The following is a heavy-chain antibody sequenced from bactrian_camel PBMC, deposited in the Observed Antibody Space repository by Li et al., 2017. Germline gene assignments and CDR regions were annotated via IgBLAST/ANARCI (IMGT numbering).Heavy chain of an antibody. CDR2: IYPDGGNT. J-gene: IGHJ4*01. CDR1: GFTVSPYY. V-gene: IGHV3S6*01. Sequence: VQLVESGGGLVQPGGSLRLSCAASGFTVSPYYMTWVRQAPGKGLEWVSGIYPDGGNTYYTDSVKGRFTISRDNAKNTVVLQMNSLKPEDTAVYYCAARLRRNWELSPPEYNYWGQGTQVTVS. CDR3: AARLRRNWELSPPEYNY. D-gene: IGHD7*01.